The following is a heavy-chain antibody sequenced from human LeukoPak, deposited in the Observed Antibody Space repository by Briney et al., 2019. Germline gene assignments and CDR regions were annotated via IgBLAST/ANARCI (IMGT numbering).Heavy chain of an antibody. Sequence: GSLRLSCAASGFTFGSYGITWVRQAPGKGLEWVSSISGSGGTTFYADSVKGRFTISRDNSKNTLSLQMNSLRAEDTAVYYCANRRNSVYPITLWGQGTLVTVSS. V-gene: IGHV3-23*01. D-gene: IGHD1-14*01. CDR1: GFTFGSYG. CDR3: ANRRNSVYPITL. J-gene: IGHJ4*02. CDR2: ISGSGGTT.